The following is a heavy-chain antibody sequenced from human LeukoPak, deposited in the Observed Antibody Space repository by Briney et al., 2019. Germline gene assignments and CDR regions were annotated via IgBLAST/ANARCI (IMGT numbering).Heavy chain of an antibody. D-gene: IGHD6-13*01. Sequence: PGGSLRLSCAASGFTFSNYVMHWVRQAPGKGLEWVALIWSDGSNKYYADSVKGRFTISRDNSKNTLYLQMDSLRAEDTAVYYCAKEGQQLPPGGGMDVWGQGTTVTVSS. CDR2: IWSDGSNK. CDR1: GFTFSNYV. J-gene: IGHJ6*02. V-gene: IGHV3-33*06. CDR3: AKEGQQLPPGGGMDV.